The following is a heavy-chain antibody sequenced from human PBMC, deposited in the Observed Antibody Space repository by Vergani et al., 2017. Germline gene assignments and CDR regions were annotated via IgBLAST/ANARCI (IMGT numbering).Heavy chain of an antibody. CDR2: ISGSGGST. V-gene: IGHV3-23*01. CDR3: AKDQRAYSSSWYVPGWFDP. D-gene: IGHD6-13*01. Sequence: EVQLLESGGGLVQPGGSLRLSCAASGFTFSSYAMSWVRQAPGKGLEWVSAISGSGGSTYYADSVKGRFTISRDNSKNTLYLQMNSLRAEDTAVYYGAKDQRAYSSSWYVPGWFDPWGQGTLVTVSS. J-gene: IGHJ5*02. CDR1: GFTFSSYA.